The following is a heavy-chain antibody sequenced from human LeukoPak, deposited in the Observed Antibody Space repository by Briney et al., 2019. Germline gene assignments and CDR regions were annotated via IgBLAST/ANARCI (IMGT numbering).Heavy chain of an antibody. J-gene: IGHJ4*02. D-gene: IGHD6-6*01. V-gene: IGHV4-34*01. CDR2: INHSGST. Sequence: PSETLSLTCAVYGGSFSGYYWSCIRQPPGKGLEWIGEINHSGSTNHNPSLKSRVTISVDTSKNQFSLKLSSVTAADTAVYYCARMYSSYYFDYWGQGTLVTVSS. CDR1: GGSFSGYY. CDR3: ARMYSSYYFDY.